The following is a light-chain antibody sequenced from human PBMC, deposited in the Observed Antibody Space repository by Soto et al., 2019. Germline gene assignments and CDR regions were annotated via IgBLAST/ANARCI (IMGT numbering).Light chain of an antibody. V-gene: IGLV1-51*01. Sequence: QSVLTQPPSASGTPGQRVTISCSGSSSNIGNNYVSWYQQFPGTAPQLLIYDNNKRPSGIPDRFSGSKSGTSATLGITGLQTGDEADYYCGTWDSSLSAWVFGGGTKGTVL. CDR3: GTWDSSLSAWV. CDR2: DNN. CDR1: SSNIGNNY. J-gene: IGLJ3*02.